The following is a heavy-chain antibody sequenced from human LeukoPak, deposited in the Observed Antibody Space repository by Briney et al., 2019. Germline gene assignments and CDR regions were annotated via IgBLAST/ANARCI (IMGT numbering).Heavy chain of an antibody. V-gene: IGHV3-66*01. J-gene: IGHJ4*02. CDR2: IYSGGST. CDR3: ARDSRRILPSD. Sequence: GGSLRLSCAASGFTVSSNYMSWVRQAPGKGLEWVSVIYSGGSTYYADSVKGRFTISRDNSKNTLYLQMDSLRAEDTAVYYCARDSRRILPSDWGQGTLVTVSS. D-gene: IGHD2-15*01. CDR1: GFTVSSNY.